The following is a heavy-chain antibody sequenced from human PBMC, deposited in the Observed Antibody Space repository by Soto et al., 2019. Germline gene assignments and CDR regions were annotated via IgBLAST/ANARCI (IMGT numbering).Heavy chain of an antibody. CDR3: ARTASYDFWSGYRMYYFDY. CDR2: IIPIFGTA. D-gene: IGHD3-3*01. V-gene: IGHV1-69*13. J-gene: IGHJ4*02. Sequence: SVKVSCKASGVTFSSYAISWVRQAPGQGLEWMGGIIPIFGTANYAQKFQGRVTITADESTSTAYMELSSLRSEDTAVCYCARTASYDFWSGYRMYYFDYWGQGTLVTVSS. CDR1: GVTFSSYA.